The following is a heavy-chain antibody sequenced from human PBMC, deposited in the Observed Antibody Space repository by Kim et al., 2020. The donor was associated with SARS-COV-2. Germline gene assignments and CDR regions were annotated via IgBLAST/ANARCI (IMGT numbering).Heavy chain of an antibody. Sequence: GGSLRLSCAASGFTFSSYGMHWVRQAPGKGLEWVAVIWYDGSNKYYADSVKGRFTISRDNSKNTLYLQMNSLRAEDTAVYYCARQQQLVLPWFDPWGQGTLVTVSS. D-gene: IGHD6-13*01. CDR3: ARQQQLVLPWFDP. CDR2: IWYDGSNK. J-gene: IGHJ5*02. V-gene: IGHV3-33*01. CDR1: GFTFSSYG.